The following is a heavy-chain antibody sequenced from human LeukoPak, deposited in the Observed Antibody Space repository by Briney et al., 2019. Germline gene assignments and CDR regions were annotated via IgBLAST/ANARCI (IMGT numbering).Heavy chain of an antibody. CDR1: GYTFSDYY. CDR3: ARPTLQTLGA. D-gene: IGHD3-10*01. Sequence: ASVKVSCKASGYTFSDYYIHWVRQAPGQGLEWMGWMNPNSGDTNYAQKFQGRVTMTRDTSISTAYMDLSSLRSDDTAVYYCARPTLQTLGAWGQGTLVTVSS. CDR2: MNPNSGDT. J-gene: IGHJ5*02. V-gene: IGHV1-2*02.